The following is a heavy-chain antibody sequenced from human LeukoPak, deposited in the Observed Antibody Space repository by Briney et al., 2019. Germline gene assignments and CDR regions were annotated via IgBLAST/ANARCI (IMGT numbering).Heavy chain of an antibody. V-gene: IGHV3-21*01. Sequence: RPGGSLRLSCAASGFTFSSYSMNWVRQAPGKGLEWVSSISSSSSYIYYADSVKGRFTISRDNAKNSLYLQMNSLRAEDTAVYYCAGEPKQCPYCGGGGFDPWGQGTLVTVSS. CDR2: ISSSSSYI. CDR1: GFTFSSYS. D-gene: IGHD2-21*01. CDR3: AGEPKQCPYCGGGGFDP. J-gene: IGHJ5*02.